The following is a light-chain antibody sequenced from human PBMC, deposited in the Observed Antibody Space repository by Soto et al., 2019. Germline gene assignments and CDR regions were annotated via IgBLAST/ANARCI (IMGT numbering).Light chain of an antibody. CDR2: AAS. CDR1: QSISSY. CDR3: QESYSTPPT. J-gene: IGKJ2*01. V-gene: IGKV1-39*01. Sequence: DIQMTQSPSSLSASVGDRVTITCRASQSISSYLNWYQQKPGKAPKLLIYAASSLQIGVPSRVRGSGSGTHCTLTISSLQPEDFGTDYCQESYSTPPTFGQGTKLEIK.